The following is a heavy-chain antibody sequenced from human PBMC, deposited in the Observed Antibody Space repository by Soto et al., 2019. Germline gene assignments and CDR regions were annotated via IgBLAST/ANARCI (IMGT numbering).Heavy chain of an antibody. V-gene: IGHV5-10-1*01. Sequence: GESLKISCKTSGHRFATYWISWVRQMPGKGLEYMGKINPTDSETNYSPSFEGHVTFSVDRSTSTAYVRWNSLKASDTAMYYCASPTMTSTSFYYAMDVWGQGTTVTVSS. CDR2: INPTDSET. J-gene: IGHJ6*02. CDR1: GHRFATYW. D-gene: IGHD4-17*01. CDR3: ASPTMTSTSFYYAMDV.